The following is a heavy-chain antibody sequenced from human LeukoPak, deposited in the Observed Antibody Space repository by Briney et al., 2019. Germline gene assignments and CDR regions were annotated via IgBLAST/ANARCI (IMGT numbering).Heavy chain of an antibody. CDR2: INHSGST. Sequence: PSETLSLTCAVYGGSFSGYYWSWIRQPPGKGLEWIGGINHSGSTNYNPSLKSRVTISVDTSKNQFSLKLSSVTAADTAVYYCARWDYYDSSGYYEGEGYFDYWGQGTLVTVSS. J-gene: IGHJ4*02. V-gene: IGHV4-34*01. CDR1: GGSFSGYY. CDR3: ARWDYYDSSGYYEGEGYFDY. D-gene: IGHD3-22*01.